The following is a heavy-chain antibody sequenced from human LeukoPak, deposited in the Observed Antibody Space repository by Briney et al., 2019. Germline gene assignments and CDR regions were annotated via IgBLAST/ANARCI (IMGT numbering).Heavy chain of an antibody. J-gene: IGHJ4*02. Sequence: KPSETLSLTCAVDGASFSDAYWSWIRQSPEKGLEWMGEINNTGSTSYNPSLTSRVIMSVDRSKNQFSLRLTSVTAADTAVYSCERGRYGPRLGNWGQGTLVTVSS. CDR3: ERGRYGPRLGN. D-gene: IGHD3-16*01. CDR2: INNTGST. CDR1: GASFSDAY. V-gene: IGHV4-34*01.